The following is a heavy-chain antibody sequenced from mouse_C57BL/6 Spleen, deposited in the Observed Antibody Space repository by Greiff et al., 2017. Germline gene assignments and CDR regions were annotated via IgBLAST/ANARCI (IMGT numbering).Heavy chain of an antibody. CDR3: ARLYDGYLDY. D-gene: IGHD2-3*01. V-gene: IGHV1-63*01. CDR1: GYTFTNYW. J-gene: IGHJ4*01. Sequence: VQLQQSGAELVRPGSSVKMSCKASGYTFTNYWIGWAKQRPGNGLEWIGDIYPGGGYTNYNEKFKGKATLTADKSSSTAYMQFSSLTSEDSAIYYCARLYDGYLDYWGQGTSVTVSS. CDR2: IYPGGGYT.